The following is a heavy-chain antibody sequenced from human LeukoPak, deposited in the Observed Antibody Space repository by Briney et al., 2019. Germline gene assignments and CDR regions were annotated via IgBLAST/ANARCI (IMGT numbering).Heavy chain of an antibody. CDR1: GFTFSSYA. J-gene: IGHJ6*02. Sequence: ARRSLRLSCAASGFTFSSYAMHWVRQAPGKGLEWVAVISYDGSNKYYADSVKGRFTISRDNSKNTLYLQMNSLRAEDTAVYYCARAVTTSIYYGMDVWGQGTTVTVSS. D-gene: IGHD4-17*01. CDR3: ARAVTTSIYYGMDV. CDR2: ISYDGSNK. V-gene: IGHV3-30-3*01.